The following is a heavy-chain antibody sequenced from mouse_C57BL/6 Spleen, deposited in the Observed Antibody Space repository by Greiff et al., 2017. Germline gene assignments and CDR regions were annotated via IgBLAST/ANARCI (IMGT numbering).Heavy chain of an antibody. V-gene: IGHV1-77*01. CDR2: IGPGSGST. CDR3: AKIGIYYEYDNYFDY. Sequence: QVQLQQSGAELVKPGASVKISCKASGYTFTDYYINWVKQRPGQGLEWIGKIGPGSGSTYYNEKFKGKATLTADKSSSTAYMQLSSLTSEDSAVYFCAKIGIYYEYDNYFDYWGQGTTLTVSS. J-gene: IGHJ2*01. D-gene: IGHD2-4*01. CDR1: GYTFTDYY.